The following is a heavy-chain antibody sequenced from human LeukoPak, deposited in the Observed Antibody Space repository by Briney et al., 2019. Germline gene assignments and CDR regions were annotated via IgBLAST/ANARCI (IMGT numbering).Heavy chain of an antibody. D-gene: IGHD6-19*01. J-gene: IGHJ4*02. CDR3: ARDRPGSGWYYFDS. CDR2: ITSSSSTI. CDR1: GFTFSSYS. V-gene: IGHV3-48*01. Sequence: GGSLRLSCAASGFTFSSYSMNWVRQAPGKGLEWVSFITSSSSTIYYVDSVKGRFTISRDNAKNSLYRQMNSLRAEDTAVYYCARDRPGSGWYYFDSWGQGTLVTVSS.